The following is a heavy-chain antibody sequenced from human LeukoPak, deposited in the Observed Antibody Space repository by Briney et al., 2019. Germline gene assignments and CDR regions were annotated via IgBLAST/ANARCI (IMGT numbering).Heavy chain of an antibody. CDR2: ISSSGSTI. CDR3: ARAAPSTSSSGWYYFDY. V-gene: IGHV3-48*03. CDR1: GFTFSSYE. J-gene: IGHJ4*02. D-gene: IGHD6-19*01. Sequence: GGSLRLSCAASGFTFSSYEMNWVRQAPGKGLEWVSYISSSGSTIYYADSVKGRFTISRDNAKNSLYLQMNSLRAEDTAVYYCARAAPSTSSSGWYYFDYWGQGTLVTVSS.